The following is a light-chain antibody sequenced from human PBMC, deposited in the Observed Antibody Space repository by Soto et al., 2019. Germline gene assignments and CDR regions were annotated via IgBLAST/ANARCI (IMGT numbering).Light chain of an antibody. CDR2: AAS. CDR1: QGIRSW. J-gene: IGKJ3*01. Sequence: DIQMTQSPSSVSASVGDRVTITCRASQGIRSWLAWCQQKPGKAPKLLIYAASSLQSGVPSRFSGSGSGTDFTLTISTLQPEDFATYYCQQANSFPPFTFGPGTKVDIK. CDR3: QQANSFPPFT. V-gene: IGKV1-12*01.